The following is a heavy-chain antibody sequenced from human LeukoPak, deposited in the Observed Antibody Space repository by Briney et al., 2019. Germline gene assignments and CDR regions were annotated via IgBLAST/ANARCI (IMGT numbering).Heavy chain of an antibody. D-gene: IGHD4-17*01. Sequence: GGSLRLSCAASGFTVSSNYMSWVRQAPGKGLEWVSVIYSGGSTYYADSVKGRFTISRDNSKNTLYLQMNSLRAEDTAVYYCARSYGPRYYFDYWGQGTLVTVSS. CDR3: ARSYGPRYYFDY. J-gene: IGHJ4*02. CDR1: GFTVSSNY. CDR2: IYSGGST. V-gene: IGHV3-53*01.